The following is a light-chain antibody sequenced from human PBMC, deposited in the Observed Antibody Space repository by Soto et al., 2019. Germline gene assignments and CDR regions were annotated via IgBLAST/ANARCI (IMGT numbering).Light chain of an antibody. J-gene: IGKJ1*01. CDR2: DAY. CDR1: QSISSW. CDR3: QQYNIWPRT. Sequence: DLQITQSHSTLSASVGEGVTITCQASQSISSWLAWYQQKPGKARKLLIYDAYSLESGVPSRFSGSGSGTEFTLTISSLQSEDFALYYCQQYNIWPRTVGQGTQVDIK. V-gene: IGKV1-5*01.